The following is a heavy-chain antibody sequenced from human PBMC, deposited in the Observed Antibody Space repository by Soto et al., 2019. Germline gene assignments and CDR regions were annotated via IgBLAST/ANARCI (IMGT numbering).Heavy chain of an antibody. V-gene: IGHV3-74*01. CDR3: ARDLSGDTTPYFDL. J-gene: IGHJ4*02. CDR2: IYNDGSRT. D-gene: IGHD2-21*01. CDR1: GFAFSSYW. Sequence: EEQLVESGGGLVQPGGSLRLSCAASGFAFSSYWMHWVRQTPGKGPVWVSRIYNDGSRTAYAYSVKGRFTISRDNAKNTMYLQMSSLTVEDTAVYYCARDLSGDTTPYFDLWGQGTLVTVSS.